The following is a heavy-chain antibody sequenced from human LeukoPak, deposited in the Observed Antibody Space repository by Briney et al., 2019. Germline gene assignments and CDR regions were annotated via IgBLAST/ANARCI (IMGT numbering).Heavy chain of an antibody. CDR1: GFTFSSYG. CDR3: ARDRRAGTMVRGALDY. J-gene: IGHJ4*02. V-gene: IGHV3-33*01. Sequence: GGSLRLSCAASGFTFSSYGMHWVRQAPGKGLEWVAVIWYDGSNKYYADSVKGRFTISRDNSKNTLYLQMNSLRAEDTAVYYCARDRRAGTMVRGALDYWAQGTLVTVSS. D-gene: IGHD3-10*01. CDR2: IWYDGSNK.